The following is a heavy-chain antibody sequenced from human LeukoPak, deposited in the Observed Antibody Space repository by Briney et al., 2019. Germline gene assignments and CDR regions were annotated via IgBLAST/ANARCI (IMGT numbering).Heavy chain of an antibody. D-gene: IGHD6-13*01. CDR1: GGTFSSYA. CDR3: AREGYSSSRNWFDP. CDR2: IIPILGIA. Sequence: SVKFSCKASGGTFSSYAITWVRQAPGQGLEWMGRIIPILGIANYAQKFQGRVTITADKFTSTAYMELSSLRSEDTAVYYCAREGYSSSRNWFDPWGQGTLVTVSS. J-gene: IGHJ5*02. V-gene: IGHV1-69*04.